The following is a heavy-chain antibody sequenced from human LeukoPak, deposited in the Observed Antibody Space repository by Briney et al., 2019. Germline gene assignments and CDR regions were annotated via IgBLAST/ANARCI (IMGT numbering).Heavy chain of an antibody. J-gene: IGHJ3*02. CDR3: ARSPIFYDSTDDGFDI. Sequence: GESLKISCKGSGYSFTSYWIGWVRQMPGKGLEWMGIIYPGDSDTRYSPSFQGQVTISADKSISTAYLQWTSLNASDTAMYYCARSPIFYDSTDDGFDIWGQGTMVTVSS. CDR1: GYSFTSYW. CDR2: IYPGDSDT. D-gene: IGHD3-22*01. V-gene: IGHV5-51*01.